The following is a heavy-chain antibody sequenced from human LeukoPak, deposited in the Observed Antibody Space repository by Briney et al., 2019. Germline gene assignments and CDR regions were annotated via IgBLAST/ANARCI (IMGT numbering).Heavy chain of an antibody. CDR1: GGSLSSYY. Sequence: PSETLSLTCAVNGGSLSSYYWSWIRQPPGKGLEWIGYIYYSGSTNYNPSLKSRVTISVDTSKNQFSLKPSSVTAADTAVYYCARGHGSGSYYPQDAFDIWGQGTMVTVSS. J-gene: IGHJ3*02. CDR3: ARGHGSGSYYPQDAFDI. D-gene: IGHD3-10*01. V-gene: IGHV4-59*08. CDR2: IYYSGST.